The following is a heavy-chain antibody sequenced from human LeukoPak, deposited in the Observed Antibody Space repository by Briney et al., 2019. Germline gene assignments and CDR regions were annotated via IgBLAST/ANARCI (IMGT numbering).Heavy chain of an antibody. D-gene: IGHD2-2*01. Sequence: PSETLSLTCTVSGGSISSGDYYWSWIRQPPGKGLEWIGYIYYSGSTYYNPSLKSRVTISVDTSKNQFSLELSSVTAADTAVYYCARELSSTNVDYWGQGTLVTVSS. CDR1: GGSISSGDYY. CDR2: IYYSGST. V-gene: IGHV4-30-4*01. J-gene: IGHJ4*02. CDR3: ARELSSTNVDY.